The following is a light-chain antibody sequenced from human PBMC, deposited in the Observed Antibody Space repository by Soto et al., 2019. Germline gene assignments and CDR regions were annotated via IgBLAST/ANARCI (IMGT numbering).Light chain of an antibody. V-gene: IGKV3-15*01. CDR1: ERVSTN. CDR2: SAS. CDR3: QQYGSSPFT. Sequence: DIVMTQSPLTLSVSPGESATLSCRASERVSTNLAWYQQTPGQAPRLLIYSASRRPTDIPVRFSGSGSGAEFTLTISSLQSEDFAIYYCQQYGSSPFTFGPGTKVDIK. J-gene: IGKJ3*01.